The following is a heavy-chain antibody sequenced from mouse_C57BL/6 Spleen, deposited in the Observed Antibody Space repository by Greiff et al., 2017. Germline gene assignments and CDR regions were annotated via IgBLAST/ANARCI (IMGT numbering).Heavy chain of an antibody. J-gene: IGHJ2*01. CDR1: GYSFTDHT. Sequence: QVQLQQSDAELVKPGASVKISCKVSGYSFTDHTIHWMKQRPEQGLEWLGVIYPSDGSTKYNEKLTGKATWTADKATRTAYMQINSLTSEDATVYFCTRQEVLRFDYWGQGTTLTVSS. CDR3: TRQEVLRFDY. D-gene: IGHD1-1*01. V-gene: IGHV1-78*01. CDR2: IYPSDGST.